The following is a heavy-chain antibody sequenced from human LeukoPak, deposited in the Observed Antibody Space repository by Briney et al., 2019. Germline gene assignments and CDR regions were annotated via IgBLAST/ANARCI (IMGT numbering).Heavy chain of an antibody. CDR1: GGTFSSYA. D-gene: IGHD2-15*01. Sequence: GASVKVSCKASGGTFSSYAISWVRQAPGQGLEWMGWINPNSGGTNYAQKFQGRVTMTRDTSISTAYMELSRLRSDDTAVYYCARSMRAAKVHFQHWGQGTLVTVSS. J-gene: IGHJ1*01. CDR2: INPNSGGT. CDR3: ARSMRAAKVHFQH. V-gene: IGHV1-2*02.